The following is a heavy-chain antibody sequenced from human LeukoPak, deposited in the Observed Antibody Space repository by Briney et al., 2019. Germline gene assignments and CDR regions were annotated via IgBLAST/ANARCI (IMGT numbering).Heavy chain of an antibody. CDR1: GFTFSSYG. Sequence: GGSLRLSCAASGFTFSSYGMHWVRQAPGKGLEWVAVIWYDGSNKYYADSVKGRFTISRDNSKNTLYLQMNSLRAEDTAVYYCATSGIAAAGKREDYWGQGTLVTVSS. V-gene: IGHV3-33*01. CDR2: IWYDGSNK. J-gene: IGHJ4*02. D-gene: IGHD6-13*01. CDR3: ATSGIAAAGKREDY.